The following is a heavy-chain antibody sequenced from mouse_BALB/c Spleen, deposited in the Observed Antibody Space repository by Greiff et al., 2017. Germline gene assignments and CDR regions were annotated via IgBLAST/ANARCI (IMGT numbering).Heavy chain of an antibody. CDR1: GFNIKDTY. CDR3: ARTTVVATPYFDV. D-gene: IGHD1-1*01. V-gene: IGHV14-3*02. CDR2: IDPANGNT. Sequence: VQLKQSGAELVKPGASVKLSCTASGFNIKDTYMHWVKQRPEQGLEWIGRIDPANGNTKYDPKFQGKATITADTSSNTAYLQLSSLTSEDTAVYYCARTTVVATPYFDVWGAGTTVTVSS. J-gene: IGHJ1*01.